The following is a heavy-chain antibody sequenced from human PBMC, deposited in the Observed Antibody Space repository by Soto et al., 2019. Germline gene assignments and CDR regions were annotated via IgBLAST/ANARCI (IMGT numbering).Heavy chain of an antibody. Sequence: SETLSLTCTVSGGSISSYYWSWIRQPLGKGLEWIGYIYNSGSTNYNPSLKSRVTISVDTSKNQFSLKLSSVTAADTAVYYCARTDSGSYGDHFDYWGQGALVTVSS. CDR1: GGSISSYY. V-gene: IGHV4-59*01. CDR2: IYNSGST. CDR3: ARTDSGSYGDHFDY. D-gene: IGHD1-26*01. J-gene: IGHJ4*02.